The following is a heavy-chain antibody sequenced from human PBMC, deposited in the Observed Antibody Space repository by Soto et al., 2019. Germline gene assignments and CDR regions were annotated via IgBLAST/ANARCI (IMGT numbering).Heavy chain of an antibody. D-gene: IGHD2-2*02. J-gene: IGHJ6*02. CDR2: ISSSSSYI. CDR1: GFTFSSYS. Sequence: GGSLRLSYAASGFTFSSYSMIGVRQAPGKGLEWVSSISSSSSYIYYADTVKGRFTISRDNAKNSLYLQMNSLRAEDTAVYHCARDLYCSSTSCYTEGYYYYGMDVRGQGTTVTVSS. V-gene: IGHV3-21*01. CDR3: ARDLYCSSTSCYTEGYYYYGMDV.